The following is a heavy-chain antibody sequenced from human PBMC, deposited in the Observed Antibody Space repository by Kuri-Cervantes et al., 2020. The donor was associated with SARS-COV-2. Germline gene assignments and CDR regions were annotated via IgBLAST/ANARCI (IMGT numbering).Heavy chain of an antibody. CDR1: GGSFSGCY. CDR3: AATHYDFWRLGGGFDY. V-gene: IGHV4-59*01. D-gene: IGHD3-3*01. J-gene: IGHJ4*02. CDR2: IYYSGST. Sequence: SETLSLTCAVYGGSFSGCYWSWIRQPPGKGLEWIGYIYYSGSTNYNPSLKSRVTISVDTSKNQFSLKLSSVTAADTAVYYCAATHYDFWRLGGGFDYWGQGTLVTVSS.